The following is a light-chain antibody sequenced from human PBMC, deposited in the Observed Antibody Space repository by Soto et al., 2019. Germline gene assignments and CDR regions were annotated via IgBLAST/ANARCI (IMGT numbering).Light chain of an antibody. CDR2: GAS. CDR3: QQYGSSPQT. Sequence: EIVLTQSPGTLSFSPGERATLSCRASQSVSSSYLAWYQQKPGQAPRLLIYGASSRATGIPDRFSGSGSGTDFTLTISRLDPEDFAVYYCQQYGSSPQTCGQGTKLEIK. CDR1: QSVSSSY. J-gene: IGKJ2*01. V-gene: IGKV3-20*01.